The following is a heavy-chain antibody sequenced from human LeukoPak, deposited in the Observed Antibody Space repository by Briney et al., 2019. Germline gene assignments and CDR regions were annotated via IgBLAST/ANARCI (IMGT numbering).Heavy chain of an antibody. J-gene: IGHJ4*02. D-gene: IGHD2/OR15-2a*01. CDR1: GGSISSYY. CDR3: ARDPFRFDY. V-gene: IGHV3-11*04. Sequence: LSLTCTVSGGSISSYYWSWIRQAPGKGLEWVSYISSSGSTIYYADSVKGRFTISRDNAKNSLYLQMNSLRAEDTAVYYCARDPFRFDYWGQGTLVTVSS. CDR2: ISSSGSTI.